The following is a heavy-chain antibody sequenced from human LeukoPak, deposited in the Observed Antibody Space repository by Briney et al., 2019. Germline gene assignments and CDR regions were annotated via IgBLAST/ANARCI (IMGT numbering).Heavy chain of an antibody. J-gene: IGHJ6*03. Sequence: PGGSLRLSCAASGFTFSSYSMSWVRQAPGKGLEWVSAISGSGGSTYYADSVKGRFTISRDNSKNTLYLQMNSLRAEDTAVYYCAKALGYCSSTSCSTYYYYYMDVWGKGTTVTVSS. V-gene: IGHV3-23*01. CDR1: GFTFSSYS. CDR2: ISGSGGST. D-gene: IGHD2-2*01. CDR3: AKALGYCSSTSCSTYYYYYMDV.